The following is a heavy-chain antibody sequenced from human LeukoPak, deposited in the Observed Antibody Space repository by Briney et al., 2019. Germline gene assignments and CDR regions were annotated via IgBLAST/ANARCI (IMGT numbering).Heavy chain of an antibody. CDR1: GFTFSSYS. V-gene: IGHV3-21*01. Sequence: GGSLRLSCVASGFTFSSYSMNWVRQAPGKGLECVSSISSSSSYIYYADSVKGRFTISRDNAKNSLYLQMNSLRAEDTAVYYCARDPLRAFDIWGQGTMVTVSS. J-gene: IGHJ3*02. CDR2: ISSSSSYI. CDR3: ARDPLRAFDI.